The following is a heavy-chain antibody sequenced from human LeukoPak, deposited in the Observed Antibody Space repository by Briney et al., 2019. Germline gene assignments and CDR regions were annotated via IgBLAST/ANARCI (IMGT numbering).Heavy chain of an antibody. V-gene: IGHV4-59*01. CDR1: GGSISSYY. D-gene: IGHD3-22*01. CDR2: IYCSGST. CDR3: ARGFITMREYYFDY. Sequence: SETLSLTCSVSGGSISSYYWSWIRQPPGKGLEWIGYIYCSGSTNYNPSLKSRVTISVDTSKNQFSLKLSSVTAADTAVYYCARGFITMREYYFDYWGQGTLVTVSS. J-gene: IGHJ4*02.